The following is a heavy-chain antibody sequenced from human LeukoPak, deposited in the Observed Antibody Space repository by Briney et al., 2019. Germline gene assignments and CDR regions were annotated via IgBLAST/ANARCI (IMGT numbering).Heavy chain of an antibody. Sequence: GRSLRLSCAASGFTFSTYPMHWVRQASGKGMEWVAVISYDGFNKFYADSVKGRFTNSRDDSKNTLFLQMNSLRAEDTAVYYCANRKYHLPALYWGQGTLVTVSS. CDR1: GFTFSTYP. CDR2: ISYDGFNK. CDR3: ANRKYHLPALY. D-gene: IGHD2-2*01. V-gene: IGHV3-30-3*01. J-gene: IGHJ4*02.